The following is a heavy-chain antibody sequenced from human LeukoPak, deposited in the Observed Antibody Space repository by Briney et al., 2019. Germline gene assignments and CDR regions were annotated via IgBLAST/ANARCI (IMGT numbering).Heavy chain of an antibody. Sequence: GGSLRLSCAASGFTFSSYAMHWVRQAPGKGLEWVAVISCDGSNKYYADSVKGRFTISRDNSKNTLYLQMNSLRAEDTAAYYCAKDTKRGYFDYWGQGTLVTVSS. CDR3: AKDTKRGYFDY. D-gene: IGHD2-2*01. V-gene: IGHV3-30-3*01. CDR2: ISCDGSNK. CDR1: GFTFSSYA. J-gene: IGHJ4*02.